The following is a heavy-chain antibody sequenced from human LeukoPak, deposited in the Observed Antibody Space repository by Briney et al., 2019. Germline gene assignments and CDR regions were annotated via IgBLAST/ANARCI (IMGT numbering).Heavy chain of an antibody. V-gene: IGHV1-8*01. CDR3: ARSPYDSSGYYSDY. Sequence: ASVKVSCKASGYTFSSYDINWVRQAAGQGLEWMGRMNPNSGNTGYAQKFQGRVSMTRNTSISTAYMELSSLRSEDTAVYYCARSPYDSSGYYSDYWGQGTLVTVSS. J-gene: IGHJ4*02. D-gene: IGHD3-22*01. CDR1: GYTFSSYD. CDR2: MNPNSGNT.